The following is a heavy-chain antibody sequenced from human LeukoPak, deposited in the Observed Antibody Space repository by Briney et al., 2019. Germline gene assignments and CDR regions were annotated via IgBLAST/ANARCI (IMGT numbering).Heavy chain of an antibody. V-gene: IGHV3-23*01. CDR2: ISGSGGST. CDR3: VKYCSGISCYSGLY. D-gene: IGHD2-15*01. J-gene: IGHJ4*02. CDR1: GFIFSSYF. Sequence: QPGGPLRLSCAASGFIFSSYFMTWVRQAPGKGLEWVSAISGSGGSTYYADSVKGRFTVSRDNSKDTLYLQMNSLRAEDTAVYYCVKYCSGISCYSGLYWGQGSLVTVAS.